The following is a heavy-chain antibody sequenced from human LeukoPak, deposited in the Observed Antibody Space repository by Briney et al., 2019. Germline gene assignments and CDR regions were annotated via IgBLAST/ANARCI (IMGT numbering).Heavy chain of an antibody. J-gene: IGHJ4*02. CDR3: ARGYSSGWPDF. Sequence: PGGSLRLSCAASGFSFSSYAMSWVRQAPGKGLEWVSVISGSGGSTNYAASVKGRFTMSRDNSQNTLYLQMNSLRAEDTALYFCARGYSSGWPDFWGQGTLVTVSS. D-gene: IGHD6-25*01. CDR1: GFSFSSYA. V-gene: IGHV3-23*01. CDR2: ISGSGGST.